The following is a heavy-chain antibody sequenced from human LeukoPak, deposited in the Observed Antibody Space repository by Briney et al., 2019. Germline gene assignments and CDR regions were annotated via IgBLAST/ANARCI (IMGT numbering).Heavy chain of an antibody. CDR3: AKRSGYSGNRNYLDY. CDR2: ISDSGGDT. J-gene: IGHJ4*02. CDR1: GFTFGSYG. V-gene: IGHV3-23*01. D-gene: IGHD4-23*01. Sequence: AGGSLRLSCEASGFTFGSYGMSWVRQAPGKGLEWVSAISDSGGDTYYADSVKGRFTISRDNSKNTLYLQMNSLRAEDTAIYYCAKRSGYSGNRNYLDYWGQGSPVTASS.